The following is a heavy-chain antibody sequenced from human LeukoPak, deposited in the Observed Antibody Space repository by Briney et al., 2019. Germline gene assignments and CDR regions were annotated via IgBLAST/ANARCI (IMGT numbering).Heavy chain of an antibody. Sequence: KPSETLSLTCAVYGGSFSDYYWSWIRQPPGKGLEWIGEINHSGSTNYNPSLKSRVTISVDTSKNQFSLKLSSVTAADTAVYYCAAEVGATTPRNYWGQGTLVTVSS. D-gene: IGHD1-26*01. CDR1: GGSFSDYY. V-gene: IGHV4-34*01. CDR2: INHSGST. J-gene: IGHJ4*02. CDR3: AAEVGATTPRNY.